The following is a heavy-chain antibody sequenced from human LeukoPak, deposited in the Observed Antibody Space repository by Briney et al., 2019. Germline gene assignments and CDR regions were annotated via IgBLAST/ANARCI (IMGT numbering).Heavy chain of an antibody. V-gene: IGHV1-46*01. CDR1: GYTFTSYY. CDR3: ARGVGVGATTRWAFDI. Sequence: GASVKVSCKASGYTFTSYYMHWVRQAPGQGLEWMGIINPSGGSTSYAQKFQGRVTMTRDTSTSTVYMELSSLRSEDTAVYYCARGVGVGATTRWAFDIWGQGTMVTVFS. D-gene: IGHD1-26*01. J-gene: IGHJ3*02. CDR2: INPSGGST.